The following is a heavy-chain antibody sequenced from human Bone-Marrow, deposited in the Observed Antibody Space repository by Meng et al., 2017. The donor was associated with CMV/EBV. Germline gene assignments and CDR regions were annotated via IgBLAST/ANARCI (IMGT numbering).Heavy chain of an antibody. Sequence: SLKISCAASGFTFDDYAMHWVRQAPGKGLEWVSGISWNSGSIGYADSVKGRFTISRDNAKNSLYLQMNRLRSEDTAVYYCARIYSNDGYWGQGTLVTVSS. CDR1: GFTFDDYA. J-gene: IGHJ4*02. V-gene: IGHV3-9*01. CDR2: ISWNSGSI. CDR3: ARIYSNDGY. D-gene: IGHD4-11*01.